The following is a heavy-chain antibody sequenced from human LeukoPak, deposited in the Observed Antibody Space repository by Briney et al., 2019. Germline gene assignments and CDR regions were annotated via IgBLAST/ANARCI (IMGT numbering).Heavy chain of an antibody. V-gene: IGHV5-51*01. D-gene: IGHD2-15*01. CDR1: GYSFTSYW. Sequence: GESLKISCKGSGYSFTSYWIGWVPQMPGKGLEWMGIIYPGDSDTRYSPSFQGQVTMSADKSISTAYLQWSSLRASDTAVYFCARRQSCSGGSCYEDFDYWGQGTRVTVSS. J-gene: IGHJ4*02. CDR2: IYPGDSDT. CDR3: ARRQSCSGGSCYEDFDY.